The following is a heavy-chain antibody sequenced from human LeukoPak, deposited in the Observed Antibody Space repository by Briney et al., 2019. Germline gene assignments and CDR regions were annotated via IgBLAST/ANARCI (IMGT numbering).Heavy chain of an antibody. J-gene: IGHJ4*02. D-gene: IGHD2-8*02. V-gene: IGHV3-53*01. CDR3: GTSQSRTSGFDY. CDR2: IYNDGGA. Sequence: GGSLRLSCAASGFTVSSNYMNWVRQAPGKGLEWVSVIYNDGGAYYADSVKGRFTISRDNSKNTLYHQMNSLRAEDTAVYYCGTSQSRTSGFDYWGQGTLVTVSS. CDR1: GFTVSSNY.